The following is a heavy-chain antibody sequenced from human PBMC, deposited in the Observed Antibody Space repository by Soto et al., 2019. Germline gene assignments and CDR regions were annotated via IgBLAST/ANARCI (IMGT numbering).Heavy chain of an antibody. D-gene: IGHD7-27*01. CDR3: ARESEDLTSNFDY. CDR2: ISSTTNYI. V-gene: IGHV3-21*06. Sequence: PGGSLRLSCAASGFTFTRYSMNWVCQAPGKGLEWVSSISSTTNYIYYGDSMKGRFTISRDNAKNSLYLEMNSLRAEDTAVYYCARESEDLTSNFDYWGQGTLVTVYS. J-gene: IGHJ4*02. CDR1: GFTFTRYS.